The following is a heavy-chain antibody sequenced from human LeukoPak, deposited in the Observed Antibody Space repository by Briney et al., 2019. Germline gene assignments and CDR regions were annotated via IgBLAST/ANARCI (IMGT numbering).Heavy chain of an antibody. CDR2: IRSKAYGGTT. V-gene: IGHV3-49*03. CDR3: ARERRTYYYGSGSEP. D-gene: IGHD3-10*01. J-gene: IGHJ5*02. CDR1: GFTFGDYA. Sequence: GGSLRLSCTASGFTFGDYAMSWFRQAPGKGLEWVGFIRSKAYGGTTEYAASVKGRFTISRDDSKSIAYLQMNSLKTEDTAVYYCARERRTYYYGSGSEPWGQGTLVTVSS.